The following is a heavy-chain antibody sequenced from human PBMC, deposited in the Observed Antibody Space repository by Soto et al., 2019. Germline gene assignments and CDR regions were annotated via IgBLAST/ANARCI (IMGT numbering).Heavy chain of an antibody. J-gene: IGHJ4*02. D-gene: IGHD3-10*01. Sequence: QVQLVQSGAEVKKPGSSVKVSCKASGGTFSSYAISWVRQAPGQGLEWMGGIIPIFGTANYAQKFQGRVTITADDSTSTAYMELSSLRSEDTAVYYCAINAREGFYGSGSYNDYWGQGTLVTVSS. CDR3: AINAREGFYGSGSYNDY. V-gene: IGHV1-69*01. CDR2: IIPIFGTA. CDR1: GGTFSSYA.